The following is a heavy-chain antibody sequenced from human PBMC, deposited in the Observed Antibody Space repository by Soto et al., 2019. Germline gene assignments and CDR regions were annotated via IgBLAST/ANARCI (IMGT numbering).Heavy chain of an antibody. Sequence: EVQLVESGGGLVQPGESLRLSCAAAGFTFNTYEMNWVRQAPGKALEWVATISTRGTSIFYADSVKGRFSISRDNDNDSVSLLMNNLRVDDTAVYYCARDRGYNTGWYGGALDLWGQGTLVTVSS. V-gene: IGHV3-48*03. CDR2: ISTRGTSI. D-gene: IGHD6-19*01. J-gene: IGHJ4*02. CDR3: ARDRGYNTGWYGGALDL. CDR1: GFTFNTYE.